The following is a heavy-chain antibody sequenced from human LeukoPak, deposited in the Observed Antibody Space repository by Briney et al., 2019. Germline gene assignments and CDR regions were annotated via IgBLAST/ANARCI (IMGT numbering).Heavy chain of an antibody. CDR1: GFTFSSYA. Sequence: PGGSLRLSCAVSGFTFSSYAISWVRQAPGKGLEWVSSISSSSSYIYYADSVKGRFTISRDNAKNSLYLQMNSLRAEDTAVYYCARDLGIGGYWGQGTLVIVSS. D-gene: IGHD1-26*01. V-gene: IGHV3-21*01. CDR2: ISSSSSYI. CDR3: ARDLGIGGY. J-gene: IGHJ4*02.